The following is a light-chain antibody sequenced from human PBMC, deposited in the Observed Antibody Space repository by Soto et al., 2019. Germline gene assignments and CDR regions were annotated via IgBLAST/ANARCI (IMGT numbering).Light chain of an antibody. CDR3: QQRSNWPIT. V-gene: IGKV3-11*01. CDR1: RSVSSY. J-gene: IGKJ5*01. Sequence: EIVFTQSPATLSLAPGESATVSYRATRSVSSYLAWYQQKPGQAPRLLIYDASSRPTDIPARFSGSGSGTDFTLTISSLEPEDFALYYCQQRSNWPITFGQGTRLE. CDR2: DAS.